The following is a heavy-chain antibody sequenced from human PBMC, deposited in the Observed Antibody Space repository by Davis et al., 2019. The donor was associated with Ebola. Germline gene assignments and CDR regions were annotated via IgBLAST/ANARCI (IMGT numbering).Heavy chain of an antibody. Sequence: GGSLRLSCAASAFSFSTYWMSWVRQAPGKGLEWVANIKPDGSEKSYVDSVKGRLAISRDNAKNSLFLEMNSLRAEDTAVYYCARDRGVDGYNFEKYYYFGMDVWGQGTTVTVSS. CDR2: IKPDGSEK. CDR3: ARDRGVDGYNFEKYYYFGMDV. V-gene: IGHV3-7*01. CDR1: AFSFSTYW. J-gene: IGHJ6*02. D-gene: IGHD5-24*01.